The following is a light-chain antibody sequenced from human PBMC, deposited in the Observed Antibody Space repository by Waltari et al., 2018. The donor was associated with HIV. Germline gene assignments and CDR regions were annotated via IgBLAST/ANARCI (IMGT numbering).Light chain of an antibody. Sequence: SSALTQDPTVSVALGQTVKITCQGDSLSNKSASWYQARPGQAPVLVIFSKNSRPSGIPDRFSGSTSGDTASLTIIGAQAEDEAAYFCSSRDSSNGPLLFGGGTKLTVL. CDR3: SSRDSSNGPLL. V-gene: IGLV3-19*01. CDR2: SKN. J-gene: IGLJ2*01. CDR1: SLSNKS.